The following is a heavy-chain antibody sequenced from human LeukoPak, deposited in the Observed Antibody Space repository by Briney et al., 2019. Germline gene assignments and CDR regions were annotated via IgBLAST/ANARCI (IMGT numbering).Heavy chain of an antibody. J-gene: IGHJ5*02. V-gene: IGHV4-39*01. CDR2: IYYSGST. CDR1: GGSISSSSYY. CDR3: ARGGYVWGSYPLDP. D-gene: IGHD3-16*02. Sequence: PSETLSLTCTVSGGSISSSSYYWGWIRQPPGKGLEWIGSIYYSGSTYYNPSLKSRVTISVDTSKNQFSLKLSSVTATDTAVYYCARGGYVWGSYPLDPWGQGTLVTVSS.